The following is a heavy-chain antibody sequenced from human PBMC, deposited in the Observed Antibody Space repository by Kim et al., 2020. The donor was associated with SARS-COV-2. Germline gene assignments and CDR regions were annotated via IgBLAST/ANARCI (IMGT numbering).Heavy chain of an antibody. CDR3: ARVGGNYGDPFGPYYFDY. D-gene: IGHD4-17*01. CDR2: IYHSGST. V-gene: IGHV4-4*02. CDR1: GGSISSSNW. Sequence: SETLSLTCAVSGGSISSSNWWSWVRQPPGKGLEWIGEIYHSGSTNYNPSLKSRVTISVDKSKNQFSLKLSSVTAADTAVYYCARVGGNYGDPFGPYYFDYWGQGTLVTVSS. J-gene: IGHJ4*02.